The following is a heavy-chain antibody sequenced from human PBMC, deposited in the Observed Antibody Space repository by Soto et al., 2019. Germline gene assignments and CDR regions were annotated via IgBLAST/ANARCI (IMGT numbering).Heavy chain of an antibody. CDR1: GFTFSNYV. Sequence: EVQLLESGGGLVQPGGSLRLSCAASGFTFSNYVMTWVRQAPGKGLEWVSSIDGSGGTIYYADSGEGRFTTSRDNSKNTLYLQMNSLRAEDTAVYYCAKYKLGATSNLDYWGQGTQVTVSS. D-gene: IGHD1-26*01. CDR2: IDGSGGTI. CDR3: AKYKLGATSNLDY. V-gene: IGHV3-23*01. J-gene: IGHJ4*02.